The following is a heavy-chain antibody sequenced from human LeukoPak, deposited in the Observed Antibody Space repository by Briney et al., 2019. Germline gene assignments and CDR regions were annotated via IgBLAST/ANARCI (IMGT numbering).Heavy chain of an antibody. J-gene: IGHJ4*02. CDR2: INLNSGDT. CDR1: GYTFTCYF. Sequence: ASVKVSCKASGYTFTCYFMHWVRQAPGQGLGWMGRINLNSGDTYYAQNFQGRVTMTRDTSISTAYVELSRLTSDDTAIYYCARDLSSTANWEFDYWGQGTLVTVSS. CDR3: ARDLSSTANWEFDY. V-gene: IGHV1-2*06. D-gene: IGHD1-26*01.